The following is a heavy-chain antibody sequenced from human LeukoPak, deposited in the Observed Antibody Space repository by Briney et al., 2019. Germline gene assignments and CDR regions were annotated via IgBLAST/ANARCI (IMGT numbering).Heavy chain of an antibody. CDR2: ISGSSYYI. Sequence: GGSLRLSCVASGFTFSSYSMNWVRLAPGKGLEWVSSISGSSYYIYFTDSVKGRFTISRDNAKNSLYLQMNSLRAEDTAVYYCARGLGATDFDYWGQGALVTVSS. CDR1: GFTFSSYS. D-gene: IGHD1-26*01. V-gene: IGHV3-21*01. CDR3: ARGLGATDFDY. J-gene: IGHJ4*02.